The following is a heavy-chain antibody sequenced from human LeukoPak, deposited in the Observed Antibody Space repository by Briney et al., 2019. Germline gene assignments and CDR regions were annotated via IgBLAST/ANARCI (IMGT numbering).Heavy chain of an antibody. CDR1: GFTFSSYG. D-gene: IGHD1-1*01. CDR3: AKVTLSERPSIYYYSGMDV. Sequence: GGSLRLSCAASGFTFSSYGMHWVRQAPGRGLEWVAVISYDGSSKYYADSVKGRFTISRDNSKNTLFLQMNGLRGEDTAVYYCAKVTLSERPSIYYYSGMDVWGQGTTVTVSS. CDR2: ISYDGSSK. V-gene: IGHV3-30*18. J-gene: IGHJ6*02.